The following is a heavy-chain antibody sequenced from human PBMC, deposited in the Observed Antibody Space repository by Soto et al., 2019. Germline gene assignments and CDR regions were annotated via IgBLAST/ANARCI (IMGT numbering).Heavy chain of an antibody. CDR1: GGSFSDYY. V-gene: IGHV4-34*01. Sequence: QVQLQQSGAGLLKPSETLSVTCAIYGGSFSDYYWSWIRQPPGKGLEGIGEISHSGSAIYNPSLKTRVTISIDTSKNQFSLKLNSMTAADTALYYCARVNVGRVEMVRAYNWFDPWGQGTLVTVSS. J-gene: IGHJ5*02. CDR2: ISHSGSA. D-gene: IGHD3-10*01. CDR3: ARVNVGRVEMVRAYNWFDP.